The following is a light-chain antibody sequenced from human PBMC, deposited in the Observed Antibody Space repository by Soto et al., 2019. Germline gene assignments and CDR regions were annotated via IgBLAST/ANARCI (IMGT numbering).Light chain of an antibody. CDR2: KAS. Sequence: DIQMTQSPSTLSASVGDRVIITCRASQSSSSWLAWHQQKPGRAPKVLIYKASTLESGVPSRFSGSGSGTEFALTISSLQPDDSATYYCLQYDSYPLTFGGGTKVEIK. CDR3: LQYDSYPLT. J-gene: IGKJ4*01. CDR1: QSSSSW. V-gene: IGKV1-5*03.